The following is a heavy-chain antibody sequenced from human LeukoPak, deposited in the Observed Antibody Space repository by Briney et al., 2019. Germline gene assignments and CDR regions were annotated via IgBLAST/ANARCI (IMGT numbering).Heavy chain of an antibody. D-gene: IGHD6-19*01. Sequence: PSETLSLTCTVSGGSISSSAYYWGWLRQPPGKGLEWIGSMYYSGSTYSTPSLKSRVTISVDTSKNHFSLNLSSVTAADTAVYYCAKALSNGLIDSWGQGTLVTVSS. CDR1: GGSISSSAYY. CDR2: MYYSGST. CDR3: AKALSNGLIDS. V-gene: IGHV4-39*02. J-gene: IGHJ4*02.